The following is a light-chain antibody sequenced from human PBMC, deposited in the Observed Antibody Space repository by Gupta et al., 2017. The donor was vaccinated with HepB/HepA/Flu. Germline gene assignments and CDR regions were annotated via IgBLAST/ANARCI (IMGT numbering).Light chain of an antibody. CDR1: QDIFNY. CDR2: DAS. V-gene: IGKV1-33*01. CDR3: LQNSKVPLT. Sequence: DVRMTQSPSSLSASVGDRVTITCQASQDIFNYLNWYHQKPGKAPKLLIYDASTLETGVSSRFSGSGSGTDFTVTISSLQPEDVATYYCLQNSKVPLTFGGGTKVEIK. J-gene: IGKJ4*01.